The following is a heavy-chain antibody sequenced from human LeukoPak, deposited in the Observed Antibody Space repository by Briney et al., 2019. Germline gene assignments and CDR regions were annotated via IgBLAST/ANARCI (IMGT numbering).Heavy chain of an antibody. D-gene: IGHD4-23*01. CDR1: GGSISSYY. J-gene: IGHJ3*02. V-gene: IGHV4-59*01. Sequence: SETLSLTCPVSGGSISSYYWSWIRQPPGRGREWVGYIYYSGSTNYNTSLKSRVTISVDTSKNQFSLKLSSVTAADTAVYYCARCSLDYGGNPDAFDIWGQGTMVTVSS. CDR2: IYYSGST. CDR3: ARCSLDYGGNPDAFDI.